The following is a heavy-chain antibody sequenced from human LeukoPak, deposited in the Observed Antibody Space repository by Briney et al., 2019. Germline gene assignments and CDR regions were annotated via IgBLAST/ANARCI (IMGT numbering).Heavy chain of an antibody. D-gene: IGHD3-16*02. J-gene: IGHJ4*02. CDR2: ISSSGSTI. CDR1: GFTFSSYE. CDR3: ARGLTFGGVIPRGY. V-gene: IGHV3-48*03. Sequence: GGSLRLSCAASGFTFSSYEMNWVRQAPGKGLEWVSYISSSGSTIYYTDSVKGRFTISRDNAKNSLYLQMNSLRAEDTAVYYCARGLTFGGVIPRGYWGQGTLVTVSS.